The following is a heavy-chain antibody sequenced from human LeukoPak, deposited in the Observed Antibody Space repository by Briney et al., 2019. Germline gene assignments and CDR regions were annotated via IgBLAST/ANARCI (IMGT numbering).Heavy chain of an antibody. J-gene: IGHJ4*02. D-gene: IGHD3-22*01. CDR2: INPNSGGT. CDR3: ARHGESGYPYY. CDR1: GYTFTGHY. Sequence: GASVKVSCKASGYTFTGHYMHWARQAPGQGLEWMGLINPNSGGTNYTQKFQGRVTMTRDTSISTAYMELSRLRSDDTAVYYCARHGESGYPYYWGQGTLVTVSS. V-gene: IGHV1-2*02.